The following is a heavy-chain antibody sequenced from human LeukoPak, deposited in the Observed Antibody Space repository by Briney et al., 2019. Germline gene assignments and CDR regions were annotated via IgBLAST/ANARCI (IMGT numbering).Heavy chain of an antibody. CDR2: IYHSGST. CDR1: GGSISSGGYY. CDR3: VAATSAASSGWFDP. Sequence: SETLSLTCTVSGGSISSGGYYWSWIRQPPGKGLEWIGYIYHSGSTYYNPSLKSRVTISVDRSKNQFSLKLSSVTAADTAVYYCVAATSAASSGWFDPWGQGTLVTVSS. D-gene: IGHD6-13*01. J-gene: IGHJ5*02. V-gene: IGHV4-30-2*01.